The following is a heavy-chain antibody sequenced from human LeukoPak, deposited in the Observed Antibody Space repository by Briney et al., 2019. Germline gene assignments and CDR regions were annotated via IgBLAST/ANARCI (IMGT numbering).Heavy chain of an antibody. CDR3: ARDAIAAAGNGAFDY. CDR2: IYTSGST. V-gene: IGHV4-4*09. Sequence: SETLSLTCTVSGGSVSSYYWSWIRQPPGKGLEWIGYIYTSGSTNYNPSLKSRVTISVDTSKNQFSLKLSSVTAADTAVYYCARDAIAAAGNGAFDYWGQGTLVTVSS. J-gene: IGHJ4*02. D-gene: IGHD6-13*01. CDR1: GGSVSSYY.